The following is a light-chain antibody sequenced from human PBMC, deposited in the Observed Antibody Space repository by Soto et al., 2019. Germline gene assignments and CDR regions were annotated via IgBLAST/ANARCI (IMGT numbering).Light chain of an antibody. Sequence: QSVLTQSPSVSAAPGQKVTISCSGSSSNIGNNYVSWYQQLPGTAPKLLIYDNNKRPSGIPDRFSGSKSGTSGTLDITGLQTEDEADYYCATWDASLPGEVFGGGTKLTVL. CDR3: ATWDASLPGEV. V-gene: IGLV1-51*01. J-gene: IGLJ2*01. CDR2: DNN. CDR1: SSNIGNNY.